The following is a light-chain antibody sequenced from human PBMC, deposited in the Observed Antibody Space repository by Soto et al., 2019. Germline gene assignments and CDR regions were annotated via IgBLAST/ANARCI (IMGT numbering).Light chain of an antibody. CDR1: QRISNW. V-gene: IGKV1-5*03. Sequence: DIPMTQSPSTLSASVGDRVTITCRASQRISNWLAWYQQKPGKAPKVLIYKSSTLESGVPSRFSGSGSGTEFTLTISSLQPEDVASYYCQHYNIYSWTFDQGTKVEIK. CDR2: KSS. J-gene: IGKJ1*01. CDR3: QHYNIYSWT.